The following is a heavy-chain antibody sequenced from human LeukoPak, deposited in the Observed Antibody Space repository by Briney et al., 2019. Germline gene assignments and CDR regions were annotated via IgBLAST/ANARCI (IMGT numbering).Heavy chain of an antibody. CDR1: GYTFSNFY. V-gene: IGHV1-46*01. Sequence: ASVKVSCKPSGYTFSNFYMHWVRQAPGQGFEWMGVVNPSGGGTNYAQTFQARLTMTRDTSINTAYMELSRLGSDDTAVYFCARGYIAADDNSWGQGTLVTVSS. D-gene: IGHD6-13*01. CDR3: ARGYIAADDNS. J-gene: IGHJ5*02. CDR2: VNPSGGGT.